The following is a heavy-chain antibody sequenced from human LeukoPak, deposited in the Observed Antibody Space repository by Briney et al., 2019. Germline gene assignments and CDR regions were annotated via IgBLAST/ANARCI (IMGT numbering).Heavy chain of an antibody. CDR1: GFTFSSYA. Sequence: GGSLRLSCAASGFTFSSYAMSWVRQAPGKGLEWVSAISGSGGSTYYADSVRGRFTISRDNSKNTLYLQMNSLRADDTAVYYCARGGSWSWDNWGQGTLVTVSS. D-gene: IGHD2-8*02. V-gene: IGHV3-23*01. CDR3: ARGGSWSWDN. J-gene: IGHJ4*02. CDR2: ISGSGGST.